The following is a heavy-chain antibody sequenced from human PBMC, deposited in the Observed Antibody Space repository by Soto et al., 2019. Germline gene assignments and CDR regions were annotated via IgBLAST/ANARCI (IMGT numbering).Heavy chain of an antibody. Sequence: HPGGSLRLSCAASGFTFSTYWMNWVRQAPGKGLVWVSLINPDGRTTTYADSVKGRFTISRDNAKNTVYLQMNSLRVDDTAVYYCAKSVYNWNDGFFDYWGQGTLVTVSS. J-gene: IGHJ4*02. D-gene: IGHD1-1*01. CDR2: INPDGRTT. CDR3: AKSVYNWNDGFFDY. CDR1: GFTFSTYW. V-gene: IGHV3-74*01.